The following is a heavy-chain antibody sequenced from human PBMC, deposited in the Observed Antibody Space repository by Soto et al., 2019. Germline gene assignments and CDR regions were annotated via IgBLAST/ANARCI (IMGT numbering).Heavy chain of an antibody. V-gene: IGHV4-30-4*01. CDR2: IYKSTTT. CDR3: ARGRYCLTGRCFPNWFDS. Sequence: SETLSLTCSVSGDSISTVDYFWAWIRQPPGQALEYIGYIYKSTTTYYNPSFESRVAISLDTSKGQFSLNVTSVTAADTAVYFCARGRYCLTGRCFPNWFDSWGQGTLVTVSS. D-gene: IGHD2-15*01. CDR1: GDSISTVDYF. J-gene: IGHJ5*01.